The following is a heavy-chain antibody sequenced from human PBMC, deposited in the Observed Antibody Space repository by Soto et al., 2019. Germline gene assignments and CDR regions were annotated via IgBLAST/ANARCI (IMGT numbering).Heavy chain of an antibody. CDR2: IIPIFGTA. CDR3: ARVNTGYYYGMDV. V-gene: IGHV1-69*13. D-gene: IGHD3-10*01. Sequence: SVKVSCKASGGTFSSYAISWVRQAPGQGLEWMGGIIPIFGTANYAQKFQGRVTITADESTSTAYMELSSLRSEDTAVYYCARVNTGYYYGMDVWGQGTTVTVSS. J-gene: IGHJ6*02. CDR1: GGTFSSYA.